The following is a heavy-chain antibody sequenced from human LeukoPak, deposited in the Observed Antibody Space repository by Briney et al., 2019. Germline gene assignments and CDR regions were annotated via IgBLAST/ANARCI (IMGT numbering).Heavy chain of an antibody. V-gene: IGHV4-59*01. CDR1: DGSISSYY. CDR3: AREWSSGWAEFDY. J-gene: IGHJ4*02. D-gene: IGHD6-25*01. Sequence: SETLSLTCTVSDGSISSYYWNWIRQPPGEGLEWIGYIYYSGSTNYNPSLKGRVTISVDTSKNQFSLNLTSVTAADTAVYYCAREWSSGWAEFDYWGQGTLVTVSS. CDR2: IYYSGST.